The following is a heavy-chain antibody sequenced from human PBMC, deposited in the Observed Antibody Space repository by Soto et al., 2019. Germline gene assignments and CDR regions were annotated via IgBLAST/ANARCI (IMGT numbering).Heavy chain of an antibody. CDR2: ISGDGLST. Sequence: SLRLSCAGSGSTFTDFTMTWVRQAPGKGLEWVSAISGDGLSTYYAGSVKGRFTISRDNSKTTLYLQMNSLRAEDTAVYYCARRPDAFDIWGRGTMVTVSS. CDR1: GSTFTDFT. CDR3: ARRPDAFDI. J-gene: IGHJ3*02. V-gene: IGHV3-23*01.